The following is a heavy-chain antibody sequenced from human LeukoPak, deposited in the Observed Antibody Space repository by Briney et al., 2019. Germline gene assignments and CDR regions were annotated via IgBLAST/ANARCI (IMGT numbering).Heavy chain of an antibody. CDR1: GTTISSYAYS. V-gene: IGHV4-31*11. J-gene: IGHJ4*02. D-gene: IGHD3-3*01. CDR2: IYYSGNT. Sequence: NPSETLSLTCAVSGTTISSYAYSWSWVRQHPGKGLEWIAYIYYSGNTYYNPSLKRRVTISVDTSKNQFSLKLSSVTAADTAGYYCARTITMFGGLGYFLFGGQRTLVTVSS. CDR3: ARTITMFGGLGYFLF.